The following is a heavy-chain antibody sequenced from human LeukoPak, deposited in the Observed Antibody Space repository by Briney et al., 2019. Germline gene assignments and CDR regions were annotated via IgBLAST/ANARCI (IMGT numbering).Heavy chain of an antibody. J-gene: IGHJ4*02. V-gene: IGHV1-3*01. Sequence: ASVKVSCKASGYTFTNYAMQWVRQAPGQRLEWMGWINAGNSHTRYSQRFQGRVTITRDTSASTVYMEVTSLRFEDTAVYYCARGIWSRTVSSYYFDCWGQGTLVTVSS. CDR3: ARGIWSRTVSSYYFDC. CDR1: GYTFTNYA. CDR2: INAGNSHT. D-gene: IGHD3-3*01.